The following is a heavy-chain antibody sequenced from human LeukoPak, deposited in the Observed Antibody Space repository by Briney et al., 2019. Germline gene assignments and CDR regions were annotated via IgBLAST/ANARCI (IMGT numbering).Heavy chain of an antibody. J-gene: IGHJ5*02. Sequence: GRSLRLSCAASGFTFDDYAMHWVRHAPGKGLEWVSGISWYCGSIGYADSVKGRFTISRDNAKNSLYLQMNSLRAEDTALYYCAKDMGQWLAEGWFDPWGQGTLVTVSS. V-gene: IGHV3-9*01. CDR2: ISWYCGSI. CDR3: AKDMGQWLAEGWFDP. D-gene: IGHD6-19*01. CDR1: GFTFDDYA.